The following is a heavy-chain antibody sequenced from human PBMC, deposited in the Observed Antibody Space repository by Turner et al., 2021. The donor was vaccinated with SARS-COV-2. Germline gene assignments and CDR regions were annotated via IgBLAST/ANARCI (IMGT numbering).Heavy chain of an antibody. J-gene: IGHJ4*02. CDR1: GFTFSSYG. V-gene: IGHV3-33*01. CDR2: IWYDGSNK. Sequence: QVQLVESGGGVVQPGRSLRLSCAASGFTFSSYGMHWVRQAPGKGLEWVAVIWYDGSNKYYADSVKGRFTISRDNSKNTLYLQMNSLRAEDTAVYYCATDFAFGATDPLDYWGQGTLVTVSS. CDR3: ATDFAFGATDPLDY. D-gene: IGHD1-26*01.